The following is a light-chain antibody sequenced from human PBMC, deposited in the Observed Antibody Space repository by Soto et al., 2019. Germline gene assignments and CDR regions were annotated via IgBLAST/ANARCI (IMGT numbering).Light chain of an antibody. CDR1: NIGSMS. V-gene: IGLV3-21*02. CDR2: DDT. CDR3: QVWDASSDHVV. J-gene: IGLJ2*01. Sequence: SYELTQPPSVSVAPGQTARLTCGGDNIGSMSVHWYQQRPGQAPVLVVYDDTGRPSGIPERFSGSNSGNPAALTISRVEAGDEADYYCQVWDASSDHVVFGGGTKVTVL.